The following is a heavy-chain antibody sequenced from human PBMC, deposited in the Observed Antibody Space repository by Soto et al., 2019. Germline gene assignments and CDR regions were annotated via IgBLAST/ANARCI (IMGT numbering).Heavy chain of an antibody. J-gene: IGHJ5*02. Sequence: SLRLSCAASGFTFSSYEMVWFRQVPGKGLEWLSYISGSGTVISYADSVKGRFTISRDNSKNSLYLQMNSLRAEDTALYYCARESIIMTRWRDPGGQGTLVTVSS. CDR3: ARESIIMTRWRDP. V-gene: IGHV3-48*03. D-gene: IGHD3-16*01. CDR1: GFTFSSYE. CDR2: ISGSGTVI.